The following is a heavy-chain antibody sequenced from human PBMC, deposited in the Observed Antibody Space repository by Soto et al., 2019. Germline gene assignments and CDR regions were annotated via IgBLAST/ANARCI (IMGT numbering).Heavy chain of an antibody. CDR1: GYTLTELS. CDR3: ATGNYYGSGSYYKVMVPYYYYCGMDV. J-gene: IGHJ6*02. CDR2: FDPEDGET. V-gene: IGHV1-24*01. D-gene: IGHD3-10*01. Sequence: EASVKVSCKVSGYTLTELSMHWVRQAPGKGLEWMGGFDPEDGETIYAQKFQGRVTMTEDTSTDTAYMELSSLRSEDTAVYYCATGNYYGSGSYYKVMVPYYYYCGMDVWGQGTTVTVSS.